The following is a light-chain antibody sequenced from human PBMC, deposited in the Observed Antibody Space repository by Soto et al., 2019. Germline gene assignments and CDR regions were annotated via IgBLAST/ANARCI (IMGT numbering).Light chain of an antibody. V-gene: IGKV1D-12*01. J-gene: IGKJ3*01. CDR3: QQANSFPFT. CDR1: QGIDTW. Sequence: DIQMTQSPSSVSASVGDRVTITCRASQGIDTWLAWFQQKPGEAPRLLVYDTSSLPSGVPSRFSGRRSGTDFTLTLSSLQPEDFATYYCQQANSFPFTFGPGTKVDMK. CDR2: DTS.